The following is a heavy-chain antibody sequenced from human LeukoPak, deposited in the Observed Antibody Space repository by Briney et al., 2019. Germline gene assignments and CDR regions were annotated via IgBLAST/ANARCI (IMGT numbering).Heavy chain of an antibody. CDR1: GYTFTGYY. Sequence: GASVKVSCXASGYTFTGYYMHWVRQAPGQGLEWMGWINPNSGGTNYAQKFQGRVTMTRDTSISTAYMELSRLRSDDTAVYYCARDLQVGATTEDYWGQGTLVTVSS. CDR2: INPNSGGT. D-gene: IGHD1-26*01. CDR3: ARDLQVGATTEDY. V-gene: IGHV1-2*02. J-gene: IGHJ4*02.